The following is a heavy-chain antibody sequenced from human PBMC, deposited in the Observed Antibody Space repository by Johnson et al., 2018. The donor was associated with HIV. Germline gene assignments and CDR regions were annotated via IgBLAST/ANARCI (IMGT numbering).Heavy chain of an antibody. J-gene: IGHJ3*01. Sequence: QVQLVESGGGVVQPGGSLRLSCAASGFTFSSYGMHWVRQAPGKGLEWVAFIRYDGSNKYYADSVKGRFTISRDNSKNTLYLQMNSLRAEDTAVYYCARSSTWQLVPGFDLWGRGTMVTVSS. CDR1: GFTFSSYG. V-gene: IGHV3-30*02. CDR2: IRYDGSNK. CDR3: ARSSTWQLVPGFDL. D-gene: IGHD6-13*01.